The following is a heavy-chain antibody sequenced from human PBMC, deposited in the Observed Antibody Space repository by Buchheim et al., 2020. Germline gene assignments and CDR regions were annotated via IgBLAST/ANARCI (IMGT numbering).Heavy chain of an antibody. D-gene: IGHD5/OR15-5a*01. CDR1: GYTFSSYP. Sequence: QVQLVQSGSELKKPGASVKISCKASGYTFSSYPLNWVRQAPGQGLEWMGWINTNTANPTYAQGLTGRFVFSLDTSVNTAYLQISSLKAEDTAMYYCASYGEVYYSHFDYWGQGTL. V-gene: IGHV7-4-1*02. CDR3: ASYGEVYYSHFDY. CDR2: INTNTANP. J-gene: IGHJ4*02.